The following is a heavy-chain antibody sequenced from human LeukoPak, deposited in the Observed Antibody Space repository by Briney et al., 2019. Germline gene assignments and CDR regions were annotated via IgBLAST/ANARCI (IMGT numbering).Heavy chain of an antibody. D-gene: IGHD3-16*02. CDR3: ARARVIPASFDD. J-gene: IGHJ4*02. CDR1: GGSISNFY. Sequence: PSETLSLTCTVSGGSISNFYWSWIRQPPGKGLEWIGYIYYSGNSNYNPSLKSRVTISVDTSKNQFSLKLSSVTAADTAVYYCARARVIPASFDDWGQGALVTVSS. V-gene: IGHV4-59*08. CDR2: IYYSGNS.